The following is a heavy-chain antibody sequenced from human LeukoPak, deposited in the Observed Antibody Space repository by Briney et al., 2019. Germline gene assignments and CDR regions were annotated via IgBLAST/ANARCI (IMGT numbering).Heavy chain of an antibody. D-gene: IGHD3-22*01. CDR2: IHHSGSA. Sequence: SGTLSLTCTVSGYSISSGYYWGWIRQPPGKGPEWIGSIHHSGSAYYNSSLKSRITISVDKSKNQFSLKLNSVTAADTAVYYWARSRGSGSTIWNFDLWGRGTLVTVSS. V-gene: IGHV4-38-2*02. CDR1: GYSISSGYY. CDR3: ARSRGSGSTIWNFDL. J-gene: IGHJ2*01.